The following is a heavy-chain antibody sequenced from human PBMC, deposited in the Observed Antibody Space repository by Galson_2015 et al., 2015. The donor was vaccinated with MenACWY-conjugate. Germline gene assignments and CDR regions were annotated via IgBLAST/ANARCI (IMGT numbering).Heavy chain of an antibody. V-gene: IGHV3-48*03. CDR1: GFTFTGYE. J-gene: IGHJ6*03. Sequence: SLRLSCAVSGFTFTGYEFNWVRQAPGKGLEWLSYISKSGSPIYYADSVKGRFTISRDNTKKSLILQMNSLTAGDTAGYYCARVATWIHQYYYYMDVWGKGTPVTVSS. CDR3: ARVATWIHQYYYYMDV. D-gene: IGHD5-18*01. CDR2: ISKSGSPI.